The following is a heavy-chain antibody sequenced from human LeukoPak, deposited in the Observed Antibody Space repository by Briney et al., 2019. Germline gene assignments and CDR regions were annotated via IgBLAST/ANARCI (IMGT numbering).Heavy chain of an antibody. Sequence: PSQTLSLTCTVSGGSISSGGYYWSWIRQHPGKGLEWIGYIYYSGSTYYNPSLKSRVTISVDTSKNQFSLKLSSVTAADTAVYYCARMPSSSRSGWYKFDYWGQGTLVTVSS. D-gene: IGHD6-19*01. CDR2: IYYSGST. CDR3: ARMPSSSRSGWYKFDY. V-gene: IGHV4-31*03. J-gene: IGHJ4*02. CDR1: GGSISSGGYY.